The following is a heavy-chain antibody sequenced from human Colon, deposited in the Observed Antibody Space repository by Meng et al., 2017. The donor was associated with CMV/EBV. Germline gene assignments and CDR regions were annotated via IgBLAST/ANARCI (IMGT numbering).Heavy chain of an antibody. V-gene: IGHV1-8*01. CDR3: ARGVDAGVDF. CDR1: GYSVSSLD. J-gene: IGHJ4*02. CDR2: MTPKNGNT. Sequence: ASCKPSGYSVSSLDINWVRQATGQGLEWMGWMTPKNGNTDSSQKFQGRLTMTWDASISTAYMELSSLRFEDTAVYYCARGVDAGVDFWGQGTLVTVSS. D-gene: IGHD7-27*01.